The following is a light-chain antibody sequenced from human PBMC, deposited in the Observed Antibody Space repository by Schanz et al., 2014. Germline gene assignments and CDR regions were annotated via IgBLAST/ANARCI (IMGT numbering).Light chain of an antibody. CDR1: RTVSTN. J-gene: IGKJ3*01. CDR2: GAS. V-gene: IGKV3-15*01. CDR3: QQYNNWPLT. Sequence: EIVMTQSPATLSVSPGERATLSCRASRTVSTNLAWYQQKPGQDPRLLIYGASTRATGVPARFIGSGSEIEFTLTISSLQSEDFAVYYCQQYNNWPLTFGPGTKVDIK.